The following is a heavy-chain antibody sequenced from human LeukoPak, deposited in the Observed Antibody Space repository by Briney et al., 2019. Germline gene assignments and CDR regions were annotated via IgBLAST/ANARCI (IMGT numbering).Heavy chain of an antibody. Sequence: GASVKVSCKASGYTFTDYYMHWVRQAPGQGLEWMGWINSSSGGTNYAQKFQGRVTMTRDTSISAAYMELSRLRSDDTAVYYCARADAGDWGPLDYWGQGTLVTVSS. CDR1: GYTFTDYY. J-gene: IGHJ4*02. CDR2: INSSSGGT. D-gene: IGHD7-27*01. CDR3: ARADAGDWGPLDY. V-gene: IGHV1-2*02.